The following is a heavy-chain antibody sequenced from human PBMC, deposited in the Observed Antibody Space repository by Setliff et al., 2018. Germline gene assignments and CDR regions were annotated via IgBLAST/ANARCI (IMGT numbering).Heavy chain of an antibody. D-gene: IGHD6-6*01. Sequence: SETLSLTCTVSGGSISGFYWSWIRQPPGGGLEWIGYIYSGTSTNINPSLKSRVAISADTSKNLFSLKLTSMTASDTAMYYCARMAVRVASRPSSPLEYYYYMDFWGKGATVTVSS. CDR1: GGSISGFY. J-gene: IGHJ6*03. V-gene: IGHV4-4*08. CDR3: ARMAVRVASRPSSPLEYYYYMDF. CDR2: IYSGTST.